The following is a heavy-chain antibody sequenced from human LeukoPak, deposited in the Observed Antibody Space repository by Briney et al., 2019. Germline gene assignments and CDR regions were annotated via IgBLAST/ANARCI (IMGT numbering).Heavy chain of an antibody. V-gene: IGHV4-4*07. Sequence: PSETLSLTCTVSGVSISSYYWSWIRQPAGKGLEWIGRIYTSGSTNYNSSLKSRDTMSVDTSKNQFSLNLSSVTAADTAVYYCARQVGSFTMMPWGQGTLVTVSS. J-gene: IGHJ1*01. CDR3: ARQVGSFTMMP. CDR1: GVSISSYY. D-gene: IGHD3-22*01. CDR2: IYTSGST.